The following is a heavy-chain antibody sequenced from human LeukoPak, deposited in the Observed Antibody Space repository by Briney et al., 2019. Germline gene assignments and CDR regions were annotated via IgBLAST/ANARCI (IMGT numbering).Heavy chain of an antibody. CDR2: INWNGGST. Sequence: GGSLRLSCAASGFTFDDYAMTWVRQAPGKGPEWVFAINWNGGSTHYADSVKGRFTISRDNAKKSLYLQMNNLRAEDTAFYHCARVWKTVTIFGVVGGFDPWGQGTLVTVSS. CDR3: ARVWKTVTIFGVVGGFDP. V-gene: IGHV3-20*01. CDR1: GFTFDDYA. J-gene: IGHJ5*02. D-gene: IGHD3-3*01.